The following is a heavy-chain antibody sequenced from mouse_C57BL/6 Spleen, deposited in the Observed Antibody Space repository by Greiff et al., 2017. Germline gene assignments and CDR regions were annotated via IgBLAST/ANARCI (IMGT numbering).Heavy chain of an antibody. Sequence: EVKLVESGAELVKPGASVKLSCTASGFNIKDYYMHWVKQRTEQGLEWIGRLDPEDGETKYAPKFQGRATITADTSSNTAYLQLISQTSEDTAVYYCAASTVALDYWGQGTTLTVSS. V-gene: IGHV14-2*01. CDR2: LDPEDGET. D-gene: IGHD1-1*01. CDR1: GFNIKDYY. CDR3: AASTVALDY. J-gene: IGHJ2*01.